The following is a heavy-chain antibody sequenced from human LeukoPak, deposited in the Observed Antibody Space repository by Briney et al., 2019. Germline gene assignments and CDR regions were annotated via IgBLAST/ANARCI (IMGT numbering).Heavy chain of an antibody. CDR2: INAYNTKT. V-gene: IGHV1-18*01. CDR1: GYTFTNYG. D-gene: IGHD5-12*01. CDR3: ARWGLVAPGTYYYYYMDV. J-gene: IGHJ6*03. Sequence: GASVKVSCKASGYTFTNYGISWVRQAPGQGLEWMGWINAYNTKTHYPQNFQGRVTMTTDTSTNTAYMELRSLGSDDTAVYYCARWGLVAPGTYYYYYMDVWGKGTTVTVSS.